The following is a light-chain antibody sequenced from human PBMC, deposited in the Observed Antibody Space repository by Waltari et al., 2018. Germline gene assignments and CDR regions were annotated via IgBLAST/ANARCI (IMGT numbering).Light chain of an antibody. Sequence: QSVLTQPPSASATPGQRVSISCSGSSSNIGSNLVYWYQHLPGKAPKLLIYRNKQRPSCVPDGFAGSKSGTSAPLAISGLLSEDGADYDCATWDDSLGGWMFGGGTKLPVL. CDR1: SSNIGSNL. V-gene: IGLV1-47*01. CDR3: ATWDDSLGGWM. J-gene: IGLJ3*02. CDR2: RNK.